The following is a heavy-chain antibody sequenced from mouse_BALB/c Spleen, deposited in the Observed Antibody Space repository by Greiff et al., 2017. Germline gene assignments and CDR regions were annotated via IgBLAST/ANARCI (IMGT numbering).Heavy chain of an antibody. D-gene: IGHD1-1*01. J-gene: IGHJ3*01. Sequence: QVQLQQSGAELVKPGASVKLSCKASGYTFTSYYMYWVKQRPGQGLEWIGEINPSNGGTNFNEKFKSKATLTVDKSSSTAYMQLSSLTSEDSAVYYCTGSITTGGFAYWGQGTLVTVSA. V-gene: IGHV1S81*02. CDR2: INPSNGGT. CDR3: TGSITTGGFAY. CDR1: GYTFTSYY.